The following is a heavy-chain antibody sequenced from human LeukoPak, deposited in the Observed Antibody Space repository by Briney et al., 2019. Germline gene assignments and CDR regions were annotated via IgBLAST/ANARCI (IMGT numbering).Heavy chain of an antibody. J-gene: IGHJ6*03. CDR3: ARDMGYYGGYGNYYYYMDV. V-gene: IGHV3-23*01. D-gene: IGHD4-17*01. CDR2: ISGSGGST. CDR1: GFTFSSYA. Sequence: SGGSLRLSCAASGFTFSSYAMSWVRQAPGKGLEWVSAISGSGGSTYYADSVKGRFTISRDNSKNTLYLQMNSLRVEDTAVYYCARDMGYYGGYGNYYYYMDVWGKGTTVTISS.